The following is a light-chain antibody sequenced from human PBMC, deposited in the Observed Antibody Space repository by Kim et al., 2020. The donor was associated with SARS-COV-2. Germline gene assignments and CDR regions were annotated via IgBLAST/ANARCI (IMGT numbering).Light chain of an antibody. Sequence: ATFNCKSSQSILYRSKNKNHLAWYQQKPGQPPKLPVYWASTRESGVPDRFSGSGFGTDFTLTISSLQAEDVAVYYCQQYYTTPPSFGGGTKVDIK. J-gene: IGKJ4*01. CDR2: WAS. V-gene: IGKV4-1*01. CDR3: QQYYTTPPS. CDR1: QSILYRSKNKNH.